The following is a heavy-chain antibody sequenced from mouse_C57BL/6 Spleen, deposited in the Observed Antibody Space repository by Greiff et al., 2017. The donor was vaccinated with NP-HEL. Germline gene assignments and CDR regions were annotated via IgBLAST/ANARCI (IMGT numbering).Heavy chain of an antibody. CDR2: IHPNSGST. Sequence: QVQLQQPGAELVKPGASVKLSCKASGYTFTSYWMHWVKQRPGQGLEWIGMIHPNSGSTNYNEKFKSKATLTVDKSSSTAYMQLSSLTSEDSAVYYCAKWGLDSISYGDYWGQGTTLTVSS. CDR3: AKWGLDSISYGDY. CDR1: GYTFTSYW. D-gene: IGHD3-2*01. V-gene: IGHV1-64*01. J-gene: IGHJ4*01.